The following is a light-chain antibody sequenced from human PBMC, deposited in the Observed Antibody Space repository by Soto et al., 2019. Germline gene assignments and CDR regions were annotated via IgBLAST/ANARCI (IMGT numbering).Light chain of an antibody. V-gene: IGKV3-20*01. CDR3: QQYTNAHGIT. J-gene: IGKJ5*01. CDR1: QGVGNKY. CDR2: AAS. Sequence: EIAWTRSPGTLSLSPGERATLSCRASQGVGNKYLAWYQQRPGQAPSLLIYAASSRATGVPDRFSGSGSGTDFTLTISRLEPEDFAVYYCQQYTNAHGITFGQGTRLEIK.